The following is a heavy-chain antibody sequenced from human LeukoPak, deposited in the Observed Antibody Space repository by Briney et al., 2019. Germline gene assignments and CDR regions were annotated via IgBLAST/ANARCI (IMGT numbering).Heavy chain of an antibody. CDR2: INPNSGGT. CDR3: ARGTYYYDSSGYNSLEY. V-gene: IGHV1-2*06. J-gene: IGHJ4*02. Sequence: ASVKVSCKASGYTFTGYYMHWLRQAPGQGLEWMGRINPNSGGTNYAQKFRGRVTMTRDTSISTAYMELSRLRSDDTAVYYCARGTYYYDSSGYNSLEYWGQGTLVTVSS. CDR1: GYTFTGYY. D-gene: IGHD3-22*01.